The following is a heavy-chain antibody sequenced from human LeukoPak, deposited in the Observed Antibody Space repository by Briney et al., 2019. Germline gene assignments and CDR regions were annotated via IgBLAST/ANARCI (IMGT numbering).Heavy chain of an antibody. CDR3: VKGGTAVLVDDY. CDR1: GFTFSTYF. Sequence: GGSLRLSCAGSGFTFSTYFMSWVRQAPGKGLEWVSTVSGSGGKTYYADSVKGRFTISRDNSRNTVYLQMNSLRVEDTAVYYCVKGGTAVLVDDYWGQGTLVTVSS. J-gene: IGHJ4*02. V-gene: IGHV3-23*01. CDR2: VSGSGGKT. D-gene: IGHD2-15*01.